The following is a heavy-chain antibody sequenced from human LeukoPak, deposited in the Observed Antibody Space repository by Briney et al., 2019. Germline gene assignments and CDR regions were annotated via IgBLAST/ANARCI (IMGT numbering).Heavy chain of an antibody. V-gene: IGHV3-73*01. J-gene: IGHJ4*02. CDR1: GLTFSGSA. D-gene: IGHD1-1*01. CDR3: TRYNVGFES. CDR2: IRSKTNSYAT. Sequence: PGGSLRLSCGVSGLTFSGSAMHWVLQASGKGLEWVGRIRSKTNSYATSYAASVKGRFALSRDDSKNTAYLQMNSLKTEDTAVYYCTRYNVGFESWGQGTLVTVSS.